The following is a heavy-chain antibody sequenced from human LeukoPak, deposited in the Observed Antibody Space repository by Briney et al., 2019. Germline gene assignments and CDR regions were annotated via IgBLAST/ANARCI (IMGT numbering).Heavy chain of an antibody. CDR2: INHSGST. V-gene: IGHV4-34*01. J-gene: IGHJ4*02. Sequence: SETLSLTCAVYGGSFSGYYWSWIRQPPGKGLEWIGEINHSGSTNYNPSLKSRVTISVDTSKNQFSLKLSSVTAADTAVYYCARDYGGNYDSTVFDYWGQGTLVTVSS. D-gene: IGHD3-22*01. CDR1: GGSFSGYY. CDR3: ARDYGGNYDSTVFDY.